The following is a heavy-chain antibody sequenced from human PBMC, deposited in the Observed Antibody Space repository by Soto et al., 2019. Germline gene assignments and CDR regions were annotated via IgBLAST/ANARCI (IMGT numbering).Heavy chain of an antibody. Sequence: QVQLVESGGGVVQPGRSLRLSCAASGFTFSSYGMHWVRQAPGKGLEWVAVIWYDGSNIYYADSVKGRFTISRDNSKNTLYMQMNSLRAEDTAVYYCARANVDTAMVTLLDYWGQGTLVTVSS. CDR2: IWYDGSNI. CDR1: GFTFSSYG. D-gene: IGHD5-18*01. J-gene: IGHJ4*02. V-gene: IGHV3-33*01. CDR3: ARANVDTAMVTLLDY.